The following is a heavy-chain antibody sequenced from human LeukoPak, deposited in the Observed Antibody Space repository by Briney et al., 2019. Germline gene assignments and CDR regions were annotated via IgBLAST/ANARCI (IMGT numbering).Heavy chain of an antibody. CDR1: GYTFTSYY. CDR2: INPSGGST. V-gene: IGHV1-46*01. CDR3: ARKYYYDSSGYYHFDY. J-gene: IGHJ4*02. Sequence: ASVKVSCKASGYTFTSYYMHWVRQAPGQGLEWMGIINPSGGSTSYAQKFQGRVTMTRDTSTSTVYMELSSLRSEDTAVYYCARKYYYDSSGYYHFDYWSQGTLVTVSS. D-gene: IGHD3-22*01.